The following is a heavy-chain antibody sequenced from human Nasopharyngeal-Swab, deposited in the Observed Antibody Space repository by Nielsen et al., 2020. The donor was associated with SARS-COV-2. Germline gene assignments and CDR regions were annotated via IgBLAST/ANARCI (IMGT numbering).Heavy chain of an antibody. V-gene: IGHV3-74*01. D-gene: IGHD3-10*01. CDR3: IRGGFSHSMDV. Sequence: VRKAPGKGLVWVSHIDVGGISTNYADSVQGRFTISRDNAKNTLSLQMNSLRDEDSAIYYCIRGGFSHSMDVWGQGTTVTVSS. CDR2: IDVGGIST. J-gene: IGHJ6*02.